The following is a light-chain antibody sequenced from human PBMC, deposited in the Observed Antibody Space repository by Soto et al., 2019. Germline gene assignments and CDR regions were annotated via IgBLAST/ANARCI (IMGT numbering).Light chain of an antibody. CDR1: SSDVGSYNL. CDR3: CSYAGSSTFV. J-gene: IGLJ1*01. CDR2: EGS. Sequence: QSVRTQPASVSGSPGQLITISCTGTSSDVGSYNLVSWDQKHPGKAPKLMIYEGSKRPSGVSNCFSGAKSGNTASLKISGLQAEDEADYYCCSYAGSSTFVSGAGTKVTVL. V-gene: IGLV2-23*01.